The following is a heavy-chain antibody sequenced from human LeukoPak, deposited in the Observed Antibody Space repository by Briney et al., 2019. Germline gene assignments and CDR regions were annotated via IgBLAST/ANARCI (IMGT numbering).Heavy chain of an antibody. CDR2: ISSSDGST. Sequence: GGSLRLSCAASGFTFSSYAMSWVRQDPGKGLEWVSAISSSDGSTYYADSMKGHFTISRDNSRNTLYLQMNSLRAEDTALYHCAKAFHTTSWNNFDYWGQGALFSASS. CDR1: GFTFSSYA. CDR3: AKAFHTTSWNNFDY. D-gene: IGHD6-13*01. V-gene: IGHV3-23*01. J-gene: IGHJ4*02.